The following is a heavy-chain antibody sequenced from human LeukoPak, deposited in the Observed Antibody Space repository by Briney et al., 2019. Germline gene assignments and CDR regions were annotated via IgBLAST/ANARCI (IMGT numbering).Heavy chain of an antibody. CDR2: ISYDGSNK. J-gene: IGHJ6*02. D-gene: IGHD6-13*01. Sequence: GRSLRLSCAASGFTFSSYAMHWVRQAPGKGLEWVAVISYDGSNKYYADSVKGRFTISRDNSKNTLYLQMNSLRAEDTAVYYCARDPKYSRSWRVYHYGMDVWGQGTTVTVSS. CDR3: ARDPKYSRSWRVYHYGMDV. V-gene: IGHV3-30*04. CDR1: GFTFSSYA.